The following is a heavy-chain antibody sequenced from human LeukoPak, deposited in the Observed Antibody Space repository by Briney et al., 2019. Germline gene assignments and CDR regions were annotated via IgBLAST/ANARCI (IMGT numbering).Heavy chain of an antibody. J-gene: IGHJ4*02. D-gene: IGHD2-21*01. CDR1: GGSFSGYY. CDR2: INHSGST. V-gene: IGHV4-34*01. CDR3: AGYCGGDCYPLYRIDY. Sequence: SETLSLTCAVYGGSFSGYYWSWIRQPPGKGLEWIGEINHSGSTNYNPSLKSRVAISVDTSKNQFSLKLSSVTAADTAVYYCAGYCGGDCYPLYRIDYWGQGTLVTVSS.